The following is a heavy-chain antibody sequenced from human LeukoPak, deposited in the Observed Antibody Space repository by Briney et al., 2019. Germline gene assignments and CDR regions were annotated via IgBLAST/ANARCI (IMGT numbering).Heavy chain of an antibody. D-gene: IGHD3-9*01. J-gene: IGHJ6*03. CDR2: IYSGGST. CDR3: ARARYFDWYRDYYYYYYMDV. Sequence: GGSLRLSCAASGVSVSSNYISWVRQAPGKGLEWVSVIYSGGSTYYADSVKGRFTISRDNAKNSLYLQMNSLRAEDTAVYYCARARYFDWYRDYYYYYYMDVWGKGTTVTVSS. V-gene: IGHV3-53*01. CDR1: GVSVSSNY.